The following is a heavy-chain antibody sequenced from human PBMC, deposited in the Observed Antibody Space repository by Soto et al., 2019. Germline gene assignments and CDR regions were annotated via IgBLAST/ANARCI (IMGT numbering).Heavy chain of an antibody. Sequence: DVQLVESGGGLIQPGESLRLSCAAFGLTSSGKKYVAWVRQAPGKGLEWVSALYDVDGSFYADSVKGRFTTSSDSSKTTVYLQMNDLRPDDTAVYYFATWHEREHAYDVWGQGTTVTVSS. D-gene: IGHD1-1*01. CDR1: GLTSSGKKY. J-gene: IGHJ3*01. CDR2: LYDVDGS. CDR3: ATWHEREHAYDV. V-gene: IGHV3-53*01.